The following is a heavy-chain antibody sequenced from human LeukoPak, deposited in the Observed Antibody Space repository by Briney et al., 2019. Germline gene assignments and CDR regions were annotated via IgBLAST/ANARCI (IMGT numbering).Heavy chain of an antibody. Sequence: SETLSLTCTVSGYSISSGYYWGWIRQPPGKGLEWIGSIYHSGSTYYNPSLKSRVTISVDTSKNQFSLKLSSVTAADTAVYYCARRITMIRISAKTYNWFDPWGQGTLVTVSS. CDR3: ARRITMIRISAKTYNWFDP. CDR2: IYHSGST. D-gene: IGHD3-22*01. V-gene: IGHV4-38-2*02. CDR1: GYSISSGYY. J-gene: IGHJ5*02.